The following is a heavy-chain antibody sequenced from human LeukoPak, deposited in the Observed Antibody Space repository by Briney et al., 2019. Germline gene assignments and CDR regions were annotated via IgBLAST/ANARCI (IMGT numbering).Heavy chain of an antibody. V-gene: IGHV4-34*01. Sequence: SETLSLTCAVYGGSFSGYYWSWIRQPPGKGLEWIGEINHSGSTNYNPSLKSRVTISVDTSKNQFSLKLSSVTAADTAVHYCARTVTGTSWFDPWGQGTLVTVSS. CDR1: GGSFSGYY. CDR2: INHSGST. J-gene: IGHJ5*02. CDR3: ARTVTGTSWFDP. D-gene: IGHD1-20*01.